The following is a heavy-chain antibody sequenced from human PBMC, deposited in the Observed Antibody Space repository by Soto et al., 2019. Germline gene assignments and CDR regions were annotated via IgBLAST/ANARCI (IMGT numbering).Heavy chain of an antibody. J-gene: IGHJ4*02. CDR1: GYTLTELS. CDR2: FDPEDGET. D-gene: IGHD6-13*01. Sequence: ASVKVSCKVSGYTLTELSMHWVRQAPGKGLEWMGGFDPEDGETIYAQKFQGRVTMTEDTSTDTAYMELSSLRSEDTAVYYCAIGQLVQAPEPAFDYWGQGTLVTVSS. V-gene: IGHV1-24*01. CDR3: AIGQLVQAPEPAFDY.